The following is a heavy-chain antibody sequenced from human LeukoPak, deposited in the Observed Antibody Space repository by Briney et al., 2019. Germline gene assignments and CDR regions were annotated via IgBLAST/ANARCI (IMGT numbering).Heavy chain of an antibody. D-gene: IGHD5-12*01. CDR2: INHSGST. J-gene: IGHJ3*02. CDR3: AREGRLGGYDSDSLDI. Sequence: SETLSLTCAVYGGSFSGYYWSWIRQPPGKGLEWIGEINHSGSTNYNPSLKSRVTISVDTSKNQFSLKLSSVTAADTAVYYCAREGRLGGYDSDSLDIWGQGTLVTVSS. CDR1: GGSFSGYY. V-gene: IGHV4-34*01.